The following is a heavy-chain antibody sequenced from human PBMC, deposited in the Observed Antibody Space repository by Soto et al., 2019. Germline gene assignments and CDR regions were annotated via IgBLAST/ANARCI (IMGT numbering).Heavy chain of an antibody. D-gene: IGHD4-17*01. CDR1: GYMFTTYG. J-gene: IGHJ6*02. CDR2: ISTYNGDT. CDR3: ARDRTVTTNYYYSGMDV. V-gene: IGHV1-18*01. Sequence: AASVKVSCKASGYMFTTYGFSWVRQAPGQGLEWMGWISTYNGDTNYAQKLQGRVTMTTDTSTSTAYMELRSLRSDDTAVYYCARDRTVTTNYYYSGMDVWGQGTTVTVSS.